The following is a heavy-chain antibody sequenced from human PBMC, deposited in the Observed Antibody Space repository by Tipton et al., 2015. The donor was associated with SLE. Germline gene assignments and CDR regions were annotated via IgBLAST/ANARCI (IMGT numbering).Heavy chain of an antibody. CDR2: IWYDGSNK. D-gene: IGHD1-26*01. CDR3: AREVVGAYYYYGLDV. J-gene: IGHJ6*02. CDR1: GFTFSSYG. Sequence: SLRLSCAASGFTFSSYGMHWVRQAPGKGLEWVAVIWYDGSNKYYADSVKGRFTISRDNSKNTLYLQMNSLRAEDTAVYYCAREVVGAYYYYGLDVWGQGTTVTVSS. V-gene: IGHV3-33*01.